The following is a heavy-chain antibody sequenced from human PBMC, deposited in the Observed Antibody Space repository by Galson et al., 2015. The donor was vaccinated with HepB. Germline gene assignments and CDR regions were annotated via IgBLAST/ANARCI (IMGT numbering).Heavy chain of an antibody. CDR2: IYPGDSDT. CDR3: ARHFSGDIVDAVLGGSFDS. CDR1: GYSFSNYW. D-gene: IGHD5-12*01. Sequence: SGAEVKKPGESLKISCKGSGYSFSNYWIGWARQMPGKGLEWMGIIYPGDSDTRYSPSFRGQVTMSADNSITTAYLQCNSLKASDTAMYFCARHFSGDIVDAVLGGSFDSWGQGTLVTVSS. J-gene: IGHJ5*01. V-gene: IGHV5-51*01.